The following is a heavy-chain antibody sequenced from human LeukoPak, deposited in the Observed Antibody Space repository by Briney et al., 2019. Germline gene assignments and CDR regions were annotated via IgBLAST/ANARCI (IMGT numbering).Heavy chain of an antibody. Sequence: GGSLRLSCAASGFTFSSYSMNWVRQAPGKGLEWVSYISSSSSTIYYADSVKGRFTISRDNAKNSLYPQMNSLRAEDTAVYYCARDMYYYGSGSYYPWGQGTLVTVSS. CDR1: GFTFSSYS. V-gene: IGHV3-48*04. CDR3: ARDMYYYGSGSYYP. D-gene: IGHD3-10*01. CDR2: ISSSSSTI. J-gene: IGHJ5*02.